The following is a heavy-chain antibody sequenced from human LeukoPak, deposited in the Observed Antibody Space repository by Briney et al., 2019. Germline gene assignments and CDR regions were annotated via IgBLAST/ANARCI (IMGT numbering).Heavy chain of an antibody. D-gene: IGHD5-12*01. CDR2: LSGCGGST. V-gene: IGHV3-23*01. CDR3: AKDRVATIRNWFDP. CDR1: GFTFSSYN. Sequence: GGSLTLSCAASGFTFSSYNMSWVRQAPPTGQGLVSALSGCGGSTYYADSVKGRFNISRDNSKNTLYLQRNSLRAEDTAVYYCAKDRVATIRNWFDPWGQGTLVTVSS. J-gene: IGHJ5*02.